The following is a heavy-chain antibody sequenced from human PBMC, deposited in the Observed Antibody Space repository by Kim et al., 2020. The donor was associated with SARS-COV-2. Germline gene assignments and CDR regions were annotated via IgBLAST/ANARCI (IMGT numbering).Heavy chain of an antibody. CDR3: ARVARYYYDSSGYYSLDY. D-gene: IGHD3-22*01. V-gene: IGHV4-61*01. CDR1: GGSVSSGSYY. CDR2: IYYSGST. Sequence: SETLSLTCTVSGGSVSSGSYYWSWIRQPPGKGLEWIGYIYYSGSTNYNPSLKSRVTISVDTSKNQFSLKLSSVTAADTAVYYCARVARYYYDSSGYYSLDYWGQGTLVTVSS. J-gene: IGHJ4*02.